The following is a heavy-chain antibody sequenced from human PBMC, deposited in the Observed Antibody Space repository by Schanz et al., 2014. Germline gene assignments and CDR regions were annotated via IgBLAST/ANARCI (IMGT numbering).Heavy chain of an antibody. V-gene: IGHV3-21*01. D-gene: IGHD6-19*01. Sequence: EVHLVESGGGLVKPGGSLRLSCGASGFTFSDYSMNWVRQAPGKGLEWVSSISDSSSYIYYADSVKGRFTISRDNAKNSQYLQMSSLRAEDTAVYYCARDRVQYSSGWYSDSWGQGTLVTVSS. CDR2: ISDSSSYI. CDR3: ARDRVQYSSGWYSDS. CDR1: GFTFSDYS. J-gene: IGHJ4*02.